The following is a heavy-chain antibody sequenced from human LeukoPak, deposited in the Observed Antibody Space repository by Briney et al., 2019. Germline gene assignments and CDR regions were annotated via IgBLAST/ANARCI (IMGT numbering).Heavy chain of an antibody. CDR3: ATRTERIWSGYCEDYYYYYGMDV. V-gene: IGHV5-51*01. J-gene: IGHJ6*02. CDR1: GYSFTSYW. D-gene: IGHD3-3*01. Sequence: KDGESLKISCKGSGYSFTSYWLGWVRQMPGKGLEWMGIIYPGDSDTRYSPSFQGQVTISADKSISTAYLQWSSLKASDTAMYYCATRTERIWSGYCEDYYYYYGMDVWGQGTTVTVSS. CDR2: IYPGDSDT.